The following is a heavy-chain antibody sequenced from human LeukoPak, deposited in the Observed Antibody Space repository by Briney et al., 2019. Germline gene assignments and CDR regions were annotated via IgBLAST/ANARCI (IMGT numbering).Heavy chain of an antibody. CDR1: GFTFSSYS. Sequence: GGSLRLSCAASGFTFSSYSMNWIRQAPGKGLVWVSSISSSSSYIYYADSVKGRFTISRDNAKNSLYLQMNSLRAEDTAVYYCARSEVVVATFDYWGQGTLVTVSS. V-gene: IGHV3-21*01. D-gene: IGHD2-15*01. CDR2: ISSSSSYI. CDR3: ARSEVVVATFDY. J-gene: IGHJ4*02.